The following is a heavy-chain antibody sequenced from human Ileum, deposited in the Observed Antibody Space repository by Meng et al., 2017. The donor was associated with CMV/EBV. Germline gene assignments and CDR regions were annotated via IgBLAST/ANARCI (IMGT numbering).Heavy chain of an antibody. CDR1: GFDFSGHV. J-gene: IGHJ4*02. CDR2: IRKEINSYTT. Sequence: FGFDFSGHVMEWVRQAPGKGLEWVGRIRKEINSYTTEYAASVKGRFTISRDDSDYSLYLQLNSLRTDDTAVYYCAAVGVLSGFFLDYWGQGTLVTVSS. D-gene: IGHD3-3*01. CDR3: AAVGVLSGFFLDY. V-gene: IGHV3-72*01.